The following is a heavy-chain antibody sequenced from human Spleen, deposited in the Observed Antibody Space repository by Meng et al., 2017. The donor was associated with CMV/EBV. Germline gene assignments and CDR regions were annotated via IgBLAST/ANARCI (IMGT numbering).Heavy chain of an antibody. D-gene: IGHD5-18*01. Sequence: CAFSGFSLNTSGVDVSWIRQPPGKALEWLALIYWNDDKHYSPSLKSKLTITKDTSKNQVVLTMTNMDPVDTATYYCARLYSYGYFGYWGQGTLVTVSS. CDR3: ARLYSYGYFGY. J-gene: IGHJ4*02. CDR1: GFSLNTSGVD. V-gene: IGHV2-5*01. CDR2: IYWNDDK.